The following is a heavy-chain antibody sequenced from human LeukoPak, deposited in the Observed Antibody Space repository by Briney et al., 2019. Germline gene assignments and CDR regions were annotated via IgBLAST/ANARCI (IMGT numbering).Heavy chain of an antibody. V-gene: IGHV4-39*07. D-gene: IGHD6-13*01. Sequence: PSETLSLTCTVSGGSISSSSYYWGWIRQPPGKGLEWIGSIYYSGSTYYNPSLKSRVTMSVDTSKNQFSLKLSSVTAADTAVYYCARDRLRGIAAAGTSWYFDLWGRGTLVTVSS. CDR3: ARDRLRGIAAAGTSWYFDL. J-gene: IGHJ2*01. CDR1: GGSISSSSYY. CDR2: IYYSGST.